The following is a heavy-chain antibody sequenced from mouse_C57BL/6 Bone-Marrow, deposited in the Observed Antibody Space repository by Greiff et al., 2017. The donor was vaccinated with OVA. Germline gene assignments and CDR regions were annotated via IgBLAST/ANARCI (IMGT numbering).Heavy chain of an antibody. J-gene: IGHJ2*01. V-gene: IGHV1-61*01. CDR3: ARRGRSYY. CDR1: GYTFTSYW. Sequence: VQLQQPGAELVRPGSSVKLSCKASGYTFTSYWMDWVKQRPGQGLEWIGNIYPSDSETHYNQKFKDKATLTVDKSSSTAYMQLSSLTSDDSAVYYCARRGRSYYWGQGTTLTVSS. D-gene: IGHD1-1*01. CDR2: IYPSDSET.